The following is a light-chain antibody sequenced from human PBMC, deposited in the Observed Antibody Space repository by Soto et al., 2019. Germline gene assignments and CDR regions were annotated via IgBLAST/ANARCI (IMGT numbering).Light chain of an antibody. V-gene: IGLV2-14*01. Sequence: QSVLTQPASVSGSPGQSITISCTGTSSDVGGYNYVSWYQQHPGKAPKLMIYEVSNRPSGVSNRFSGSKSGNAASLPISGLQAEDEADYYCSSYTSSATPLVFGGGTQLTVL. CDR2: EVS. CDR1: SSDVGGYNY. J-gene: IGLJ3*02. CDR3: SSYTSSATPLV.